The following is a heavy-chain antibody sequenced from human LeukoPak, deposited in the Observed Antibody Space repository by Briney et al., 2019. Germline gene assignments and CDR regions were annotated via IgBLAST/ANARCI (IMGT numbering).Heavy chain of an antibody. Sequence: GGSLRLSCAASGFTFSSYWMSWVRQAPGKGLEWVANIKQDGSEKYYVDSVKGRFTISRDNAKNSLYLEMNSLRAEDTAVYYCARNVESAYYDFGDGMDVWGQGTTVTVSS. CDR1: GFTFSSYW. CDR2: IKQDGSEK. V-gene: IGHV3-7*01. J-gene: IGHJ6*02. D-gene: IGHD3-3*01. CDR3: ARNVESAYYDFGDGMDV.